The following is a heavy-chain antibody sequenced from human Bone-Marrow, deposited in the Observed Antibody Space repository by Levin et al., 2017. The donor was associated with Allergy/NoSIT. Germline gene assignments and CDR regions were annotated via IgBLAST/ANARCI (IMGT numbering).Heavy chain of an antibody. CDR1: GFTFSSYG. V-gene: IGHV3-33*01. CDR3: ARDDYGWAGVYIPMVRGVTNYCYGMDG. CDR2: IWYDGSNK. J-gene: IGHJ6*02. Sequence: SCAASGFTFSSYGMHWVRQAPGKGLEWVAVIWYDGSNKYYADSVKGRFTITRDNSKNTLYLQMNSLRAEDTAVYYCARDDYGWAGVYIPMVRGVTNYCYGMDGWGPGTTVTVSS. D-gene: IGHD3-10*01.